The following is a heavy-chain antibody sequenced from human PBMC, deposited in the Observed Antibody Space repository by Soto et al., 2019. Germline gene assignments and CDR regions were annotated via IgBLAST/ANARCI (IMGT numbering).Heavy chain of an antibody. J-gene: IGHJ6*02. CDR1: GFTFSSYA. D-gene: IGHD6-6*01. CDR2: ISGSGGST. CDR3: AKGGQLVERYYYYGMDV. V-gene: IGHV3-23*01. Sequence: GSLRLSCAASGFTFSSYAISWVRQAPGKGLEWVSAISGSGGSTYYADSVKGRFTISRDNSKNTPYLQMNSLRAEDTAVYYCAKGGQLVERYYYYGMDVWGQGTTVTVSS.